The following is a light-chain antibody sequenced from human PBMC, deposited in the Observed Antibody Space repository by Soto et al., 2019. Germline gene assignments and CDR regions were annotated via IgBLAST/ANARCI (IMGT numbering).Light chain of an antibody. V-gene: IGKV1-39*01. Sequence: DIQMTQSPSSLSASVGDRVTITCRASQNINNYLNWYQQKSGEAPKLLIYTASSLQSGVPARVSGNGSGTEFILTISSLQPEDFATYYCQQSYSVPLTFGGGTKVDIK. J-gene: IGKJ4*01. CDR3: QQSYSVPLT. CDR2: TAS. CDR1: QNINNY.